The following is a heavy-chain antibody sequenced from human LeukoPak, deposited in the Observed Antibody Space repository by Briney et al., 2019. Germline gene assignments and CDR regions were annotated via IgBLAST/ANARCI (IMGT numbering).Heavy chain of an antibody. V-gene: IGHV1-46*01. CDR3: ARPSGEGYSYCYRLDY. J-gene: IGHJ4*02. CDR2: INPSGGST. CDR1: GYTFTSYY. Sequence: GASVKVSCKASGYTFTSYYMHWVRQAPGQGLEWRGIINPSGGSTSYAQKFQGRVTMTRDMSTSTVYMELSSLRSEDTAVYYCARPSGEGYSYCYRLDYWGQGTLVTVSS. D-gene: IGHD5-18*01.